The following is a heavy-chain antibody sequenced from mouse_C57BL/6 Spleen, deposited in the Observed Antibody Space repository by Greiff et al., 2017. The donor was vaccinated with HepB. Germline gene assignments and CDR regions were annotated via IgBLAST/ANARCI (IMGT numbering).Heavy chain of an antibody. CDR2: ISDGGSYT. V-gene: IGHV5-4*01. CDR1: GFTFSSYA. J-gene: IGHJ2*01. CDR3: ARLDYYEDY. Sequence: DVHLVESGGGLVKPGGSLKLSCAASGFTFSSYAMSWVRQTPEKRLEWVATISDGGSYTYYPDNVKGRFTISRDNAKNNLYLQMSHLKSEDTAMYYCARLDYYEDYWGQGTTLTVSS. D-gene: IGHD1-1*01.